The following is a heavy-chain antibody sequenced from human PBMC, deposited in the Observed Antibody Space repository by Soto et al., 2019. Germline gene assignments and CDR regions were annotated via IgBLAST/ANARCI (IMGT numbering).Heavy chain of an antibody. Sequence: GSLRLSCAASGFTFSSYWMSWVRQAPGKGLEWVANIKQDGSEKYYVDSVKGRFTISRDNAKNSLYLQMNSLRAEDTAVYYCARGATYCISTSCYLVFDYWGQGTLVTVSS. V-gene: IGHV3-7*01. CDR1: GFTFSSYW. CDR2: IKQDGSEK. CDR3: ARGATYCISTSCYLVFDY. D-gene: IGHD2-2*01. J-gene: IGHJ4*02.